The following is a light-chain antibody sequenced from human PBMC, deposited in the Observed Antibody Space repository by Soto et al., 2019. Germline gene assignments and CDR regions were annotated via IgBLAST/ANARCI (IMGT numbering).Light chain of an antibody. CDR2: GAT. V-gene: IGKV1-8*01. CDR1: QGIRSY. CDR3: QQYYTYPFT. J-gene: IGKJ3*01. Sequence: AIRMTQSPSSLSASTGDRVTITCRASQGIRSYSAWYQQKPGKAPNLLIYGATTLQSGVPSRFSGSGSGTDFALTISCLQSEDFATYYCQQYYTYPFTFGPGTKVDIK.